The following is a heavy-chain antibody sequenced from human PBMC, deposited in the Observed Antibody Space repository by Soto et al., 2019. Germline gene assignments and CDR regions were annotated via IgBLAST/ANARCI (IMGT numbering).Heavy chain of an antibody. D-gene: IGHD4-17*01. Sequence: PSEPLSPTCAVYGGAFSGSDWGWIRQPPGKGLEWIGEINYSGSTNYNPSLKSRVTISVDTSKNQFSLKLSSVTAADTAVYYCARGSLYGDYPYYYYYGMDVWGQGTTDT. CDR2: INYSGST. CDR1: GGAFSGSD. CDR3: ARGSLYGDYPYYYYYGMDV. J-gene: IGHJ6*02. V-gene: IGHV4-34*01.